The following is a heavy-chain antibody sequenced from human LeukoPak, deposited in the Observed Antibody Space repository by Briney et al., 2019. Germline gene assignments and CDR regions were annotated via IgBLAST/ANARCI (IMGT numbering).Heavy chain of an antibody. CDR2: ISSSSTI. D-gene: IGHD6-13*01. CDR1: GFTFSSYS. V-gene: IGHV3-48*01. CDR3: AMRGHSC. Sequence: PGGSLRLSCAASGFTFSSYSMNWVRQAPGKGLEWVSYISSSSTIYYADSVKGRFTISRDNAKNSLYLQMNSLRAEDTAVYYCAMRGHSCWGQGTLVTVSS. J-gene: IGHJ4*02.